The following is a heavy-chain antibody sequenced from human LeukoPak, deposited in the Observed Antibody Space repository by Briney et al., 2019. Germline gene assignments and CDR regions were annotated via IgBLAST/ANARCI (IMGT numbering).Heavy chain of an antibody. CDR1: GFTFSSYS. V-gene: IGHV3-74*01. CDR2: INNDGSGA. CDR3: AVPRIGNYYGMDV. J-gene: IGHJ6*02. D-gene: IGHD3-10*01. Sequence: GGSLRLSCAASGFTFSSYSMNWVRQAPGKGLVWVSRINNDGSGAIYADSVKGRFTISRDNAKNTLYLQMNSLRAEDTAVYYCAVPRIGNYYGMDVWGQGTTVTVSS.